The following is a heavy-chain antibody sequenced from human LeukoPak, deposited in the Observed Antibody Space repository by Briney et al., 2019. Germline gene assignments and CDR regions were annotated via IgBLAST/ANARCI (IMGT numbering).Heavy chain of an antibody. CDR3: ARDGSAYGMDV. J-gene: IGHJ6*02. CDR1: GFTFSSYE. D-gene: IGHD1-26*01. V-gene: IGHV3-48*03. Sequence: GGSLRLSCAASGFTFSSYEMNWVRQAPGKGLEWVSHISSSDSTIYYADSVKGRFTISRDNAKNSLYLQMNSLRAEGTAVYYCARDGSAYGMDVWGQGTTVIVSS. CDR2: ISSSDSTI.